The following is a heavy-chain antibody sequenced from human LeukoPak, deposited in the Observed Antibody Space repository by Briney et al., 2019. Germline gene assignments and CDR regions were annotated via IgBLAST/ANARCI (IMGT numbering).Heavy chain of an antibody. J-gene: IGHJ4*02. CDR2: IYHSGST. CDR3: ARDQYDYGDARGGY. Sequence: SETLSLTCTVSGYSISSGYYWGWIRQPPGKGLEWIGSIYHSGSTYYNPSLKSRVTISVDTSKNQFSLKLSSVTAADTAVYYCARDQYDYGDARGGYWGQGTLVTVSS. V-gene: IGHV4-38-2*02. D-gene: IGHD4-17*01. CDR1: GYSISSGYY.